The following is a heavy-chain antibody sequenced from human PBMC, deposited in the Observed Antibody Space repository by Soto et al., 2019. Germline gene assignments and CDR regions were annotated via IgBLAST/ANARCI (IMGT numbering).Heavy chain of an antibody. CDR2: ISAYNGNT. V-gene: IGHV1-18*01. D-gene: IGHD6-13*01. Sequence: QVQLVQSGAEVKKPGASVKFSCKASGYTFTSYGISWVRQAPGQGLGWMGWISAYNGNTKYAQKLQGRVTITTATSTNTAYMELRSRISDDRDMYYCARFYSSSWYERWFDPWGPGTLVTVSS. CDR3: ARFYSSSWYERWFDP. J-gene: IGHJ5*02. CDR1: GYTFTSYG.